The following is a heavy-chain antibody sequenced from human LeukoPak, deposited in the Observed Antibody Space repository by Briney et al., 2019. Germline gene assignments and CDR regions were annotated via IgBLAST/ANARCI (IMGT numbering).Heavy chain of an antibody. CDR1: GFTFSSYV. D-gene: IGHD4-23*01. CDR2: ITASGGTT. J-gene: IGHJ4*02. CDR3: AKDGAKHGGTTYFFDY. V-gene: IGHV3-23*01. Sequence: GGSLRLSCAASGFTFSSYVMSWVRQAPGKGLEWVSGITASGGTTYYADSVKGRFTISRDNSKNTLYVQMNSLRAEDTAVYYCAKDGAKHGGTTYFFDYWGQGTLVTVSS.